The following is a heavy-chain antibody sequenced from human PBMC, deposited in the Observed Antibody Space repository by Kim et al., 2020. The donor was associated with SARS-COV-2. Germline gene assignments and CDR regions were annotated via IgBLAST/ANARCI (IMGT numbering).Heavy chain of an antibody. D-gene: IGHD6-13*01. CDR1: GFSLSTSGMC. CDR3: ARNSGYSSSWYGGYYYYGMDV. CDR2: IDWDDDK. V-gene: IGHV2-70*01. J-gene: IGHJ6*02. Sequence: SGPTLVNPTQTLTLTCTFSGFSLSTSGMCVSWIRQPPGKALEWLALIDWDDDKYYSTSLKTRLTISKDTSKNQVVLTMTNMDPVDTATYYCARNSGYSSSWYGGYYYYGMDVWGQGTTVTVSS.